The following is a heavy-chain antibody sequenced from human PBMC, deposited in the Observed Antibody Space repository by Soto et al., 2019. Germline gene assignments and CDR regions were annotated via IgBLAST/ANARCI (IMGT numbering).Heavy chain of an antibody. CDR3: ANLVEEWLPDHYYYGMDV. CDR1: GGSISSYY. D-gene: IGHD3-3*01. V-gene: IGHV4-59*08. CDR2: IYYSGST. Sequence: SETLSLTCTVSGGSISSYYWSWIRQPPGKGLEWIGYIYYSGSTNYNPSLKSRVTISVDTSKNQFSLKLSSVTAADTAVYYCANLVEEWLPDHYYYGMDVWGQGTTVTVSS. J-gene: IGHJ6*02.